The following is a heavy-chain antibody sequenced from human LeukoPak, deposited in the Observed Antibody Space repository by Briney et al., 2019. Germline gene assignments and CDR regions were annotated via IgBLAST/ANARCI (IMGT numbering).Heavy chain of an antibody. CDR2: ISTTGSA. CDR1: GGSISRGAYY. D-gene: IGHD1-14*01. CDR3: ARELDHATNWFDP. V-gene: IGHV4-61*02. Sequence: SQTVSLTCTVSGGSISRGAYYWSWIRQSAGKGLEWIGRISTTGSASYNPPLKSRVAISLDTSKSQFSLMLSSVTAADTAVYYCARELDHATNWFDPWGQGILVTASS. J-gene: IGHJ5*02.